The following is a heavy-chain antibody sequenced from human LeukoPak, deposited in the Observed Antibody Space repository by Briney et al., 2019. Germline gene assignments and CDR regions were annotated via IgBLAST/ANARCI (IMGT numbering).Heavy chain of an antibody. CDR3: ARDMVRGVVGPDY. V-gene: IGHV3-21*01. CDR2: ISSSGSFM. J-gene: IGHJ4*02. D-gene: IGHD3-10*01. Sequence: PGGSLRLSCAASGFTFNSYTMNWVRQAPGKGLEWVSSISSSGSFMYYADSVKGRFTISRDKGKSSLYLQMKSLRDEDTAVYYCARDMVRGVVGPDYWGQGTLVTVSS. CDR1: GFTFNSYT.